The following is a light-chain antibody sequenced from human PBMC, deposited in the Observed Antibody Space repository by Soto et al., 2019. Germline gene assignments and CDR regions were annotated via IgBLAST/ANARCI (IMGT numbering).Light chain of an antibody. CDR2: GAS. CDR3: QQYDDWPLT. CDR1: QAVNTR. V-gene: IGKV3-15*01. Sequence: EIVLTQSPATLSAFPGDRVTLSCRASQAVNTRLAWYQHKPGQAPRFLIYGASTRATGIPARFSGSGSGTEFTLTISSLQSEDFAVYYCQQYDDWPLTFGGGTKVDIK. J-gene: IGKJ4*01.